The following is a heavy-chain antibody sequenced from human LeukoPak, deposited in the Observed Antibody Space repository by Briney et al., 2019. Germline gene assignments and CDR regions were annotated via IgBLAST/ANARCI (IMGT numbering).Heavy chain of an antibody. CDR1: GGSISCYY. CDR2: ISYGGAT. V-gene: IGHV4-59*08. D-gene: IGHD1-26*01. Sequence: AETLSLSCTVSGGSISCYYWSWIRQPPGKGLEWIGYISYGGATSYNPSLKRRVTISVDSPKNRFPLRLSSLTAADTALYYCARHGGTLDYFDYWGPGSLVTVSS. J-gene: IGHJ4*02. CDR3: ARHGGTLDYFDY.